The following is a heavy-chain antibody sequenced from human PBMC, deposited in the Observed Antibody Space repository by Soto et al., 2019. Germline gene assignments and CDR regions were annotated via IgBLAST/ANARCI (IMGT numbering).Heavy chain of an antibody. CDR2: ISYDGGLQ. CDR1: GFTXTSYG. V-gene: IGHV3-30*03. CDR3: XSDXXXGXXSVPYS. Sequence: QAHLVESGGGVVQPGRSLRLSCAAXGFTXTSYGMHWVRQAPGTRLEWVAVISYDGGLQHYADSVKGRFTISRDNSKNMVLLQMNSLRAEDTAVYYXXSDXXXGXXSVPYSWGQGTLVSVSS. J-gene: IGHJ4*02.